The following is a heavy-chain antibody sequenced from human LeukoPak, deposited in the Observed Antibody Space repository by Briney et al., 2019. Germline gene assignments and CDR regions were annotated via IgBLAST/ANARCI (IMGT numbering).Heavy chain of an antibody. D-gene: IGHD6-13*01. CDR2: IYHSGST. Sequence: PSQTLSLTCAVSGGSISSGGYSWSWIRQPPGKGLEWIGYIYHSGSTYYNPSLKSRVTISVDRSKNQFSLKLSSVTAADTAVYYCAGSSWGRKIYFDDWGQGTLVTVSS. CDR3: AGSSWGRKIYFDD. CDR1: GGSISSGGYS. V-gene: IGHV4-30-2*01. J-gene: IGHJ4*02.